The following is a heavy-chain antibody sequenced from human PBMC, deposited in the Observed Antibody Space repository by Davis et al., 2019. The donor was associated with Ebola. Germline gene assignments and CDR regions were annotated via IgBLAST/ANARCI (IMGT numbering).Heavy chain of an antibody. J-gene: IGHJ4*02. CDR1: GFTFSSYA. D-gene: IGHD1-26*01. CDR2: ISYDGSNK. V-gene: IGHV3-30*04. CDR3: AREWELLDY. Sequence: GGSLRLSCAASGFTFSSYAMHWVCQAPGKGLEWVAVISYDGSNKYYADSVKGRFTISRDNSKNTLYLQMNSLRAEDTAVYYCAREWELLDYWGQGTLVTVSS.